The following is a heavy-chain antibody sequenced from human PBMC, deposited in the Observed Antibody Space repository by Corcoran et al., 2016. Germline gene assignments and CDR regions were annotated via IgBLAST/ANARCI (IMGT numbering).Heavy chain of an antibody. D-gene: IGHD3-3*01. CDR1: GGTFSSYA. CDR3: ARDYHYYDFWRGLPFYYYGMDV. CDR2: IIPIFGTA. J-gene: IGHJ6*02. V-gene: IGHV1-69*06. Sequence: QVQLVQSGAEVKKPGSSVKVSCKASGGTFSSYAISWVRQAPGQGLEWMGGIIPIFGTANYAQKFQGRVTITADKSTSTAYMELSSLRSEDTAVDYCARDYHYYDFWRGLPFYYYGMDVWGQGTTVTVSS.